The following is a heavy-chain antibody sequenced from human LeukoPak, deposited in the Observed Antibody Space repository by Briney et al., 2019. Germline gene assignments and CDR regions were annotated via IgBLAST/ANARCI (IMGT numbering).Heavy chain of an antibody. J-gene: IGHJ4*02. Sequence: GGSLRLSCAASGFTFSSYGMSWVRQAPGKGLEWVSAISGSGGSAYYADSVKGRFTISRDNSKNTLYLQMNSLRAEDTAVYYCAKALSSSRRYYLDYWGQGTLVTVSS. CDR3: AKALSSSRRYYLDY. CDR2: ISGSGGSA. D-gene: IGHD2-2*01. CDR1: GFTFSSYG. V-gene: IGHV3-23*01.